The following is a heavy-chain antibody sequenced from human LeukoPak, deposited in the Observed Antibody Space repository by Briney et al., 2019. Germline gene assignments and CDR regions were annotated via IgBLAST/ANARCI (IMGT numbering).Heavy chain of an antibody. D-gene: IGHD3-9*01. CDR1: GFTFSRYS. CDR3: AAILTGHANYY. J-gene: IGHJ4*02. CDR2: ISSSSTYI. V-gene: IGHV3-21*01. Sequence: GGSLRLSCAASGFTFSRYSVIWVRQAPGKGLEWVASISSSSTYIYYAGSLKGRFTIFRDNAESSLSLQMNSLRAEDTALYYCAAILTGHANYYWGQGTLVTVSS.